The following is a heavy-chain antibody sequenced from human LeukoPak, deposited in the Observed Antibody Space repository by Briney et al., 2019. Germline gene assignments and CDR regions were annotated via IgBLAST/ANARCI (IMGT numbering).Heavy chain of an antibody. CDR1: GGSISSYY. CDR2: IYYSGST. CDR3: ASQNGDYFDY. Sequence: SETLSFTCTVSGGSISSYYWSWIRQPPGKGLEWIGYIYYSGSTNYKPSLKSRVTISVDTSKNQFSLKLSSVTAADTAVYYCASQNGDYFDYWGQGTLVTVSS. D-gene: IGHD4-17*01. V-gene: IGHV4-59*08. J-gene: IGHJ4*02.